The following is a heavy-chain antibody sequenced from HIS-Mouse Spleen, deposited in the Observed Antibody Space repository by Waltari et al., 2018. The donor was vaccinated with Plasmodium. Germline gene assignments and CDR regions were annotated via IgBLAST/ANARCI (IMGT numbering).Heavy chain of an antibody. V-gene: IGHV4-59*08. D-gene: IGHD6-13*01. CDR2: IYYSGST. CDR3: ARLGSWYVGDY. CDR1: GGSISSYY. Sequence: QVQLQESGPGLVKPSETLSLPCTVSGGSISSYYWRWIRQPPGKGLEWIGYIYYSGSTNYNPSLKSRVTISVDTSKNQFSLKLSSVTAADTAVYYCARLGSWYVGDYWGQGTLVTVSS. J-gene: IGHJ4*02.